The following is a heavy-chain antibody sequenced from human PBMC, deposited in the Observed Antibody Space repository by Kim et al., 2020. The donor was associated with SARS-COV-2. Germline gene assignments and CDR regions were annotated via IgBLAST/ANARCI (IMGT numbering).Heavy chain of an antibody. J-gene: IGHJ4*02. CDR3: AKDRPGTAIDYFDS. V-gene: IGHV3-23*01. CDR1: GFTFSYA. D-gene: IGHD2-21*02. CDR2: ISGSGDST. Sequence: GGSLRLSCAASGFTFSYAMSWVRQAPGKGLEWVSAISGSGDSTYYADSLKGRFTISRDNSKNTLYLQMNSLRAEDTAVYYCAKDRPGTAIDYFDSWGQGTLVTVSS.